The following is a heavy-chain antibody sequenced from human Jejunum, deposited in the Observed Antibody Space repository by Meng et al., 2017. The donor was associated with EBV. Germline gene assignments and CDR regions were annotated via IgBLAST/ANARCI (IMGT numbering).Heavy chain of an antibody. V-gene: IGHV3-74*01. CDR2: INGDGSRT. Sequence: VQLVAARGCLIPPGGSLRLSCAASGFTFSGFWMYWVRQVTGKGLVWISRINGDGSRTTYADSVKDRFTISRDNAKNTLYLQMNSLRAEDTAVYYCAKDRNYYIDYWGQGTLVTVSS. CDR1: GFTFSGFW. J-gene: IGHJ4*02. CDR3: AKDRNYYIDY.